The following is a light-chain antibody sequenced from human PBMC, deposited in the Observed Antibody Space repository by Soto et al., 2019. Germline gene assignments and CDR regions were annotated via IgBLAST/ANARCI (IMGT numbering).Light chain of an antibody. J-gene: IGKJ1*01. CDR1: QSLGYSDGNTY. Sequence: DVGMPQSPLSLHFTIGQPASISSMSRQSLGYSDGNTYLNWFQQRPGQSPKRRIYQVSNRDSGVPDRFTRNGSGTDFTLKIRTVEAEDVGVYSCVQSTHWPPTFGRCPEVEIE. V-gene: IGKV2-30*01. CDR3: VQSTHWPPT. CDR2: QVS.